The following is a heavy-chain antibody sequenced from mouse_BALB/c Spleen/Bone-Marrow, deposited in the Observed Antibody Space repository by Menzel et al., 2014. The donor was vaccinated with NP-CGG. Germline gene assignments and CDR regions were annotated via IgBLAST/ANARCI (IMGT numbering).Heavy chain of an antibody. CDR3: TRRDRYDYYAMDY. D-gene: IGHD2-14*01. Sequence: VQGVESGAELVRPGASVKLSCKASGYTFTSYWINWVKQRPGQGLEWIGNIYPSDSYTNYNQKFKDKATLTVDKSSSTAYMQLSSPTSEDSAVYYCTRRDRYDYYAMDYWGQGTSVTGSS. CDR1: GYTFTSYW. J-gene: IGHJ4*01. CDR2: IYPSDSYT. V-gene: IGHV1-69*02.